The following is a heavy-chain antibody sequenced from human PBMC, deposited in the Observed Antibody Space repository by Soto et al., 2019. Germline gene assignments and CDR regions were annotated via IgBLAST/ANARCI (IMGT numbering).Heavy chain of an antibody. V-gene: IGHV3-7*01. Sequence: QPGGSLRLSCAASGFTFSSYWMSWVRQAPGKGLEWVANIKQDGSEKYYVDSVKGRFTISRDNAKNSLYLQMNSLRAEDTAVYYCARVKYGSGSYYYYYYYMDVWGKGTTVTVSS. CDR1: GFTFSSYW. CDR2: IKQDGSEK. D-gene: IGHD3-10*01. J-gene: IGHJ6*03. CDR3: ARVKYGSGSYYYYYYYMDV.